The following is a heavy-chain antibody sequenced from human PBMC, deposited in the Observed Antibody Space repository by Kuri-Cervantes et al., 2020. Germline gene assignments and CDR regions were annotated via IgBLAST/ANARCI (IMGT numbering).Heavy chain of an antibody. CDR2: ISGSGGST. CDR3: AKEGAIHIVVVY. Sequence: GESLKISCAASGFTFSSYAMSWVRQAPGKGLEWVSAISGSGGSTYYADSVKGRLTISRDNSKNTLYLQMNSLRAEDTAVYYCAKEGAIHIVVVYWGQGTLVTVSS. J-gene: IGHJ4*02. V-gene: IGHV3-23*01. D-gene: IGHD2-21*01. CDR1: GFTFSSYA.